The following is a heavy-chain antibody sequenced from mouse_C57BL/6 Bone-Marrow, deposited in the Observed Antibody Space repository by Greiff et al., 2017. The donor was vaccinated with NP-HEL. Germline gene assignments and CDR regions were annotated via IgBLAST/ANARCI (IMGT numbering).Heavy chain of an antibody. V-gene: IGHV1-18*01. CDR1: GYTFTDYN. CDR2: INPNNGGT. D-gene: IGHD1-1*01. CDR3: ARRGYYGSSSYCDY. Sequence: VQLQQSGPELVKPGASVKIPCKASGYTFTDYNMDWVKQSHGKSLEWIGDINPNNGGTIYNQKFKGKATVTVDKSSSTAYMELRSLTSEDTAVYYCARRGYYGSSSYCDYWGQGTTLTVSS. J-gene: IGHJ2*01.